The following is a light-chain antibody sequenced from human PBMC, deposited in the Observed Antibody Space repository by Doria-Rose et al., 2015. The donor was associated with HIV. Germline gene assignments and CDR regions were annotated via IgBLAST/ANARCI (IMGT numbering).Light chain of an antibody. J-gene: IGKJ4*01. CDR1: QIVTSS. V-gene: IGKV3-11*01. Sequence: EIGLTQSPVTLSLYPGERAAVSCRASQIVTSSLVWYQQRSGQPPRLLIYDASNRATGVPARFSGSGSGTDFTLTISSLEPEDSAVYYCRQRAIPLTFGGGTKVEIK. CDR2: DAS. CDR3: RQRAIPLT.